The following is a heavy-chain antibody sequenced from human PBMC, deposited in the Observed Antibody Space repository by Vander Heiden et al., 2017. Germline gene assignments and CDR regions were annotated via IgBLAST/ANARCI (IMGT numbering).Heavy chain of an antibody. D-gene: IGHD1-7*01. Sequence: QVQLTESGGGLVKPGGSRRLSCAATGFTFSDYYMSWIRQATGKGLEWVSYISSSGITIYYADSVKGRFTISRDNAKNSLYLQMNSLIAEDTAVYYCARLELSYYYYYGMDVWGQGTTVTVSS. CDR1: GFTFSDYY. V-gene: IGHV3-11*01. CDR3: ARLELSYYYYYGMDV. CDR2: ISSSGITI. J-gene: IGHJ6*02.